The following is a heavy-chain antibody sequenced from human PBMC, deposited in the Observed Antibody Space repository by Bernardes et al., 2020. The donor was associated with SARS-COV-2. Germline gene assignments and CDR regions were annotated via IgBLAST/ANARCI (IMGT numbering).Heavy chain of an antibody. Sequence: GGSLRLSCTASGFTFSSYWMHWVRQAPGKGLVWVSRISGDGSTTTYADSVKGRFTISRDNARNTLYLQMNSLRAEDTALYYCVRGPSDGHGRFEYWGQGALVSVSS. CDR1: GFTFSSYW. CDR2: ISGDGSTT. J-gene: IGHJ4*02. CDR3: VRGPSDGHGRFEY. V-gene: IGHV3-74*01.